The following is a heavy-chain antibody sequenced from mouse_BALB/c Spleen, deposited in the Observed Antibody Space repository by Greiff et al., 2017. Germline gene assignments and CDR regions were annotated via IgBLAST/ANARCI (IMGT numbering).Heavy chain of an antibody. CDR2: ISNGGGST. CDR3: ARDLLRPHYYAMDY. J-gene: IGHJ4*01. CDR1: GFTFSSYT. D-gene: IGHD1-2*01. V-gene: IGHV5-12-2*01. Sequence: EVQLVESGGGLVQPGGSLKLSCAASGFTFSSYTMSWVRQTPEKRLEWVAYISNGGGSTYYPDTVKGRFTISRDNAKNTLYLQMSSLKSEDTAMYYCARDLLRPHYYAMDYWGQGTSVTVSS.